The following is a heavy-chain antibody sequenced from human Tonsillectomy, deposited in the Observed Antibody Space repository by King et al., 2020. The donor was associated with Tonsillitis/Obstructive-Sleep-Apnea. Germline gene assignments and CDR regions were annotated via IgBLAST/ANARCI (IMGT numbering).Heavy chain of an antibody. CDR2: ISYDGTKK. CDR3: ARERAVAGTGTFDY. J-gene: IGHJ4*02. V-gene: IGHV3-30*04. D-gene: IGHD6-19*01. Sequence: VQLVESGGGVAQPGRSLRLSCAASGFTFSSYAMHWVRQAPGKGLEWVAVISYDGTKKYYADSVKGRITISRDNSKNTMYVQMNSLRAEDTAVYYCARERAVAGTGTFDYWGQGTLVTVSS. CDR1: GFTFSSYA.